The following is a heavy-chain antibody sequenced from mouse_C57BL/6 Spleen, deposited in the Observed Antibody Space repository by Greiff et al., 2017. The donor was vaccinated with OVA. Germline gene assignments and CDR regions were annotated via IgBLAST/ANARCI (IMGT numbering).Heavy chain of an antibody. D-gene: IGHD1-1*01. CDR1: GYTFTDYY. CDR3: AGRYYGSSLYFDV. Sequence: VQLQQSGPELVKPGASVKISCKASGYTFTDYYMNWVKQSHGKSLEWIGDINPNNGGTSYNQKFKGKATLTVDKSSSTAYMELRSLTSEDSAVYYCAGRYYGSSLYFDVWGTGTTVTVSS. J-gene: IGHJ1*03. CDR2: INPNNGGT. V-gene: IGHV1-26*01.